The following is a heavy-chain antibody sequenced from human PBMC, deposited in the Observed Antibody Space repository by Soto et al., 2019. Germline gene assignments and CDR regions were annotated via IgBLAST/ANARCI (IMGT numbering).Heavy chain of an antibody. Sequence: ELQLVESGGGLVKPGWSLRLSCVASGYTYSSYSMNWVRQAPGKGLEWVSSISGDSNYIYYANSVKGRFTISRDNARNSLYLQMDSLRAEDTAVYYCARDFGFWGQGTLVSVSS. V-gene: IGHV3-21*01. CDR3: ARDFGF. CDR2: ISGDSNYI. J-gene: IGHJ4*02. CDR1: GYTYSSYS.